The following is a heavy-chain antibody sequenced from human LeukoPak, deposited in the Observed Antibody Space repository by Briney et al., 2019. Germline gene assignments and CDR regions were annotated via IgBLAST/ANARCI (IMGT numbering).Heavy chain of an antibody. V-gene: IGHV1-8*01. D-gene: IGHD1-1*01. CDR2: MNPNSGNT. Sequence: ASVKVSCKASGYTFTSYDTNWVRQATGQGLEWMGWMNPNSGNTGYVQKFQGRVTMTRNTSISTAYMELSSLRSEDTAVYYCAAWNDEGRFDYWGQGTLVTVSS. CDR1: GYTFTSYD. CDR3: AAWNDEGRFDY. J-gene: IGHJ4*02.